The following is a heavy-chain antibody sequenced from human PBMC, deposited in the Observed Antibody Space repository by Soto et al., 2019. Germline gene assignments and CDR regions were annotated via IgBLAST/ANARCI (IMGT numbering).Heavy chain of an antibody. CDR1: GGSFSGYY. CDR3: ATLEGYYGSGSYYEILRFDY. Sequence: NPSETLSLTCAVYGGSFSGYYWSWIRQPPGKGLEWIGEINHSGSTNYNPSLKSRVTISVDTSKNQFSLKLSSVTAADTAVYYCATLEGYYGSGSYYEILRFDYWGQGPLVTVSS. J-gene: IGHJ4*02. V-gene: IGHV4-34*01. CDR2: INHSGST. D-gene: IGHD3-10*01.